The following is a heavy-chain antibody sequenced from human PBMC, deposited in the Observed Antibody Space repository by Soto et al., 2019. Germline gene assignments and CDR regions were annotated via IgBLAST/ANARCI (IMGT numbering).Heavy chain of an antibody. J-gene: IGHJ4*02. CDR3: ASDRFRGTYYLRGVTYFFEE. D-gene: IGHD1-26*01. CDR2: IKKDESEK. V-gene: IGHV3-7*03. Sequence: PGGSLRLSCVTYGLTFTDYWMSWVRQAPGKGLEWVANIKKDESEKNYPVSVKGRFTISRDNAKTSLYLQMNSLRAEDTALYYCASDRFRGTYYLRGVTYFFEEWGQGAPVTVSS. CDR1: GLTFTDYW.